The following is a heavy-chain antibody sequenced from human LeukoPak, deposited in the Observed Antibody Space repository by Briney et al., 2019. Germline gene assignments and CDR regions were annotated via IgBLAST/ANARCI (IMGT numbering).Heavy chain of an antibody. D-gene: IGHD1-26*01. J-gene: IGHJ5*02. CDR3: AKGGHFSWFDP. V-gene: IGHV3-53*01. CDR1: GFTFSDYY. Sequence: GGSLRLSCAASGFTFSDYYMTWIRQAPGKGLEWVSVIYSGGSTYYADSVKGRFTISRDNSKNTLYLQMNSLRADDTAEYFCAKGGHFSWFDPWGQGTLVTVSS. CDR2: IYSGGST.